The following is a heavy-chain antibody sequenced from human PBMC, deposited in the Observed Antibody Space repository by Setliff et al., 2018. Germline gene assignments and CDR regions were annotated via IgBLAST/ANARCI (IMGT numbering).Heavy chain of an antibody. V-gene: IGHV3-48*01. CDR2: ISSSSSTI. CDR3: ARDRGSGSYFLRYFDY. CDR1: GFTFSSYS. D-gene: IGHD1-26*01. J-gene: IGHJ4*02. Sequence: GGSLRLSCAASGFTFSSYSMNWVRQAPGKGLEWVSYISSSSSTIYYADSVKGRFTISRDNAKNSLYLQMNSLRAEDTAVYYCARDRGSGSYFLRYFDYLGREPWSPSPQ.